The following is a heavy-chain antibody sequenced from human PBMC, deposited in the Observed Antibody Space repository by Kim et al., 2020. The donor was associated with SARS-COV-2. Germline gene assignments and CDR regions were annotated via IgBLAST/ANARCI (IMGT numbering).Heavy chain of an antibody. CDR1: GYTFTGYY. Sequence: ASVKVSCKASGYTFTGYYMHWVRQAPGQGLEWMGRINPNSGGTNYAQKFQGRVTMTRDTSISTAYMELSRLRSDDTAVYYCARDLPPEVTIFGVVIREYYFASWGKGTLVTVSS. V-gene: IGHV1-2*06. CDR3: ARDLPPEVTIFGVVIREYYFAS. CDR2: INPNSGGT. J-gene: IGHJ4*02. D-gene: IGHD3-3*01.